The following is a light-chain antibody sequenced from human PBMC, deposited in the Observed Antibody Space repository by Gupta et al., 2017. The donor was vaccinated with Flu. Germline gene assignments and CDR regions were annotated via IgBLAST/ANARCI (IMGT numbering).Light chain of an antibody. V-gene: IGLV6-57*03. Sequence: NFMLTQPHSVSESPGKTVTISCTRSSGSIASNYVQWYQQRPGSAPTTVIFDDNQRPSGVPDRFSCSIDSSSNAASLTISGLKTEDEADYYCQSYDSSNQGVFGGGTKLTVL. CDR3: QSYDSSNQGV. CDR1: SGSIASNY. J-gene: IGLJ3*02. CDR2: DDN.